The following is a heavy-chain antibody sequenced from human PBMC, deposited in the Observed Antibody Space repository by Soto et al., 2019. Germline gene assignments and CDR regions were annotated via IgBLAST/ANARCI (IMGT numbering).Heavy chain of an antibody. V-gene: IGHV3-23*01. J-gene: IGHJ4*02. D-gene: IGHD1-1*01. CDR3: VKARYSSNRGYFDY. Sequence: EVQLLESGGGLVQPGGSLRLSCAASGFTFSSDAMSCVRQAPGRGLEWVSSLDGSGSHTFHADSVKCRFTIPRDNSKNTLYLQMNSLRAEDTAVYYCVKARYSSNRGYFDYWGQGTLVTVS. CDR2: LDGSGSHT. CDR1: GFTFSSDA.